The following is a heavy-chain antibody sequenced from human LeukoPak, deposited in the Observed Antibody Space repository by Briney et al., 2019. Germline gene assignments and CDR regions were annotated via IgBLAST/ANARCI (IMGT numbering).Heavy chain of an antibody. CDR3: ARDRVGGDLYGDYSTYYYYYAMDV. CDR1: GFTFSSYA. CDR2: LSSSSITI. Sequence: PGGSLRLSCAASGFTFSSYAMNWVRQAPGKGLEWVSYLSSSSITIYYADSVKGRVTISRDNAKNSLYLQMNSLRAEDTAVYYCARDRVGGDLYGDYSTYYYYYAMDVWGQGATVTVSS. J-gene: IGHJ6*02. V-gene: IGHV3-48*04. D-gene: IGHD4-17*01.